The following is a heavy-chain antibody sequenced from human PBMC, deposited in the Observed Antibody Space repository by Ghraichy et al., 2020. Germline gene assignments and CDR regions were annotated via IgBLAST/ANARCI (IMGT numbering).Heavy chain of an antibody. CDR3: ARALSGSSPVDY. D-gene: IGHD1-26*01. J-gene: IGHJ4*02. CDR2: IYYSGST. Sequence: SETLSLTCTVSGGSIRSYYWSWIRQPPGKGLEWIGYIYYSGSTNYNPSLKSRVTISVDTSKNQFSLKLSSVTAADTAVYYCARALSGSSPVDYWGQGTLVTVSS. CDR1: GGSIRSYY. V-gene: IGHV4-59*01.